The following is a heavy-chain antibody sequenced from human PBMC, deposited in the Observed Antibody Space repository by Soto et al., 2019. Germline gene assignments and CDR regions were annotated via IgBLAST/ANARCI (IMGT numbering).Heavy chain of an antibody. Sequence: GSLRLSCAASGFSFSSYAMSWVRQAPGKGLEWVSAISGSGGSTYYADSVKGRFTISRDNSKNTLYLQMNSLSAEDTAVYYCAKDLRQLVLLYWGQGTLVTVSS. J-gene: IGHJ4*02. CDR2: ISGSGGST. V-gene: IGHV3-23*01. CDR3: AKDLRQLVLLY. D-gene: IGHD6-6*01. CDR1: GFSFSSYA.